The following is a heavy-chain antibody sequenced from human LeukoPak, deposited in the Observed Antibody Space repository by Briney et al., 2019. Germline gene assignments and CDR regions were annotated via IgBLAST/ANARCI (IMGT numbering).Heavy chain of an antibody. CDR1: GGSISSGGFY. Sequence: SQTLSLTCTVSGGSISSGGFYWIWLRQHQGKGREWIGYIYYSGSTYYNPSLKSRVTISVDTSKNQFSLKLSSVTAADTAVYYCARTGNSGYPYYFDYWGQGTLVTVSS. V-gene: IGHV4-31*03. J-gene: IGHJ4*02. CDR3: ARTGNSGYPYYFDY. D-gene: IGHD3-22*01. CDR2: IYYSGST.